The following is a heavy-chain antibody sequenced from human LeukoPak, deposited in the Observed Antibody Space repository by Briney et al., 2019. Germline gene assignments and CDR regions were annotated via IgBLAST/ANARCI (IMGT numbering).Heavy chain of an antibody. D-gene: IGHD2-21*01. Sequence: PGKSLRLSCAASGFTFSSYAMHWVRQAPGKGLEWVANINQDGSERYYVDSVKGRFTISRDNAKKSLYLQMNTLRAEDTAVYYCARGWGWRDYWGQGTLVTVSS. CDR1: GFTFSSYA. CDR2: INQDGSER. V-gene: IGHV3-7*05. CDR3: ARGWGWRDY. J-gene: IGHJ4*02.